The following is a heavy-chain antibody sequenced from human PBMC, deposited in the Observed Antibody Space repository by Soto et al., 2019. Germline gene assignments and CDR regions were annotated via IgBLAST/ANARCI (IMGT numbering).Heavy chain of an antibody. CDR3: ARESDGSGSYYRALDY. Sequence: EVHLVESGGGLVQPGGSLRLSCAASRFAFSSYEMNWVRQAPGKGLEWVSYISGSAITIYYADSVKGRFTISRDNAKNSLYLQMNSLRAEDTAVYYCARESDGSGSYYRALDYWGQGTLVTVSS. D-gene: IGHD3-10*01. CDR2: ISGSAITI. V-gene: IGHV3-48*03. J-gene: IGHJ4*02. CDR1: RFAFSSYE.